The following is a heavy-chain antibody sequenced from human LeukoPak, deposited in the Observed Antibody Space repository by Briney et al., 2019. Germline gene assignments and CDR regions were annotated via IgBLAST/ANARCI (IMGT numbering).Heavy chain of an antibody. J-gene: IGHJ6*02. Sequence: GGSLRLSCAASGFTFSSYAMSWVRQAPGKGLEWVSAISGSGGSTYYADSVKGRFTISRDNSKNTLYLQMNSLRAEDTAVYYCAKGKGVSNPYYYYYGMDVWGQGTTVTVSS. CDR1: GFTFSSYA. CDR3: AKGKGVSNPYYYYYGMDV. CDR2: ISGSGGST. V-gene: IGHV3-23*01. D-gene: IGHD4-11*01.